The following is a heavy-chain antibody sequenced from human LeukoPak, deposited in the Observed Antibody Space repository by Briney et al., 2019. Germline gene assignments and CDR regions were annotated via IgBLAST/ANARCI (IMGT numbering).Heavy chain of an antibody. CDR3: AKTIFGGPTGYYMDV. V-gene: IGHV4-4*07. J-gene: IGHJ6*03. D-gene: IGHD3-3*02. Sequence: SETLSLTCTVSGGSISSYYWSWIRQPAGKGLEWIGRIYTSGSTNYNPSLKSRVTMSVDTPKNQFSLKLSSVTAADTAVYYCAKTIFGGPTGYYMDVWGKGTTVTVSS. CDR2: IYTSGST. CDR1: GGSISSYY.